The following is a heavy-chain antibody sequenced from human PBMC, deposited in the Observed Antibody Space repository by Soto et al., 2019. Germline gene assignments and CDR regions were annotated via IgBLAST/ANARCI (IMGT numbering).Heavy chain of an antibody. Sequence: LRLSCAASGFTFSSYAMHWVRQAPGKGLEWVAVISYDGSNKYYADSVKGRFTISRDNSKNTLYLQMNSLRAEDTAVYYCAREGITIFGVVSMDVWGQGTTVTVSS. CDR2: ISYDGSNK. D-gene: IGHD3-3*01. CDR3: AREGITIFGVVSMDV. V-gene: IGHV3-30-3*01. CDR1: GFTFSSYA. J-gene: IGHJ6*02.